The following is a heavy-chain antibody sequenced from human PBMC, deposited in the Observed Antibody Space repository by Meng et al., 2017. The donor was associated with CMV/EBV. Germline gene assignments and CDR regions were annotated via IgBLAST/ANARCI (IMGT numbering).Heavy chain of an antibody. CDR2: SYYTGA. D-gene: IGHD3-10*01. CDR3: ARMRGSGSEDY. CDR1: GGPIKNPNYY. V-gene: IGHV4-31*03. Sequence: SETLSLTCTVSGGPIKNPNYYWCWNRHQPGKGLEWLGYSYYTGAYYNPSLASRIFISLGSSSNRYSLTLRAVTAADTALYFCARMRGSGSEDYWGPGTLVTVSS. J-gene: IGHJ4*02.